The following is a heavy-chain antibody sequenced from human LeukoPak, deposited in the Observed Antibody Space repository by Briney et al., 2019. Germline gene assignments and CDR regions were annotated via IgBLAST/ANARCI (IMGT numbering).Heavy chain of an antibody. J-gene: IGHJ3*02. CDR1: GGSFSGYY. CDR3: ARSTVYIDAFDI. Sequence: SETLSLTCAVYGGSFSGYYWSWIRQPPGKGLEWIGEINHSGSTNYNPSLKSRVTISVDTSKNQFSLKLSSVTAADTAVYYCARSTVYIDAFDIWGQGTMVTVSS. V-gene: IGHV4-34*01. CDR2: INHSGST.